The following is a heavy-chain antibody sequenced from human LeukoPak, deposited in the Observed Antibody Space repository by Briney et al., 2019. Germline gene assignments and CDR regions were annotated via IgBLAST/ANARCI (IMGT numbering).Heavy chain of an antibody. CDR1: GITFNSHW. D-gene: IGHD3-16*01. CDR3: ARKVWENDY. CDR2: IKPDGSER. J-gene: IGHJ4*02. Sequence: PGGSLRLSCAASGITFNSHWMSWVRQAPGKGLQWVASIKPDGSERKYVDSVKGRFTISRDNGDNSLYLQMTSLRAEDTALYYCARKVWENDYWGQGTLVTVSS. V-gene: IGHV3-7*01.